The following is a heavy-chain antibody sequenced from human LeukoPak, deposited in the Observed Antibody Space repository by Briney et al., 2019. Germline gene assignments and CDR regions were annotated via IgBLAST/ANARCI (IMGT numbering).Heavy chain of an antibody. CDR2: ISWNSGSI. V-gene: IGHV3-9*01. CDR3: AKDQGPGFYDFWSGYQTNWFDP. Sequence: GGSLRLSCAASGFTFDDYAMHWVRHAPGKGLEWVSGISWNSGSIIYADSVKGRFTISRDNAKNSLYLQMNSLRAEDTALYYCAKDQGPGFYDFWSGYQTNWFDPWGQGTLVTVSS. CDR1: GFTFDDYA. D-gene: IGHD3-3*01. J-gene: IGHJ5*02.